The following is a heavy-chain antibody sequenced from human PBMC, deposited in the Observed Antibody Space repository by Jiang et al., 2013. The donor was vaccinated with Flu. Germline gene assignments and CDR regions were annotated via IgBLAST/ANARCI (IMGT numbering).Heavy chain of an antibody. J-gene: IGHJ4*02. Sequence: VQLVESGGGLVQPGGSLRLSCAASGFTFSNYAMGWVRQAPGKGLEWVSSVSGGGGTTYYADSVKGRFTISRDNSKNTLYLQMSSLRAEDTALYYCAKGYYYDSCGYLDYWGQGTLVTVSS. V-gene: IGHV3-23*04. CDR2: VSGGGGTT. D-gene: IGHD3-22*01. CDR3: AKGYYYDSCGYLDY. CDR1: GFTFSNYA.